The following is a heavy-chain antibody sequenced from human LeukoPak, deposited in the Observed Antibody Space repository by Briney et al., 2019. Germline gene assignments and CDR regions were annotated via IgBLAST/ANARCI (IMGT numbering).Heavy chain of an antibody. CDR1: GGSITSDH. CDR3: ARKNDFEI. J-gene: IGHJ3*02. CDR2: IYYSGRT. D-gene: IGHD2/OR15-2a*01. V-gene: IGHV4-59*13. Sequence: SETLSLTCTVSGGSITSDHWNWIRQPPGKGLEWIGCIYYSGRTYYNPSLKSRITISVDMFKMQFSLRLTSVTAADTAVYYCARKNDFEIWGQGTLVTVSS.